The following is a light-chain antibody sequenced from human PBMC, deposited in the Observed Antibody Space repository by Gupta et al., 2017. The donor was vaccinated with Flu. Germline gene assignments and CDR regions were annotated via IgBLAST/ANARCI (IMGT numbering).Light chain of an antibody. V-gene: IGLV2-14*01. Sequence: ITISCTGTSGDVGGYNYVSWYQQHPAKPHILRIYEVSNRPAGVANRFSASTSGNTASLTISGLEAEDDADYYCSSDTSSSTLGFGGGTKLTVL. CDR2: EVS. J-gene: IGLJ3*02. CDR1: SGDVGGYNY. CDR3: SSDTSSSTLG.